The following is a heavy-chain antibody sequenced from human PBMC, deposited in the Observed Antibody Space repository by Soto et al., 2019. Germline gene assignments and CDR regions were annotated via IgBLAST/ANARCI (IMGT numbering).Heavy chain of an antibody. CDR3: AKDLTRVSSASYYFVY. D-gene: IGHD2-8*01. V-gene: IGHV3-23*01. Sequence: GGSLRLSCAASGFTFSSYAMCWVRQAPGKGLEWVSAITTSGGSTYYADSVKGRFTISRDNSKNTLFLQMNSLRAEDTAIYYCAKDLTRVSSASYYFVYWGQGTLVTVFS. J-gene: IGHJ4*02. CDR2: ITTSGGST. CDR1: GFTFSSYA.